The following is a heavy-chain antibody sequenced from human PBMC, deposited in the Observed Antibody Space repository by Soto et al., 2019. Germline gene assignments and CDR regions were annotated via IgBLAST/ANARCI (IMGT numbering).Heavy chain of an antibody. Sequence: PWWSLRLSCAACGFTLSNAWMSWVRQAPGKGLEWVGRIKSKTDGGTTDYAAPVKGRFTISRDDSKNTLYLQMNSLKTEDTAVYYCTTALRYFDWLSGYWGQGTLVTSPQ. CDR2: IKSKTDGGTT. CDR1: GFTLSNAW. CDR3: TTALRYFDWLSGY. V-gene: IGHV3-15*01. J-gene: IGHJ4*02. D-gene: IGHD3-9*01.